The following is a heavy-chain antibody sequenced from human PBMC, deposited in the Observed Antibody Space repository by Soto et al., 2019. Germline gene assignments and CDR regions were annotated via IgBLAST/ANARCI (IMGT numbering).Heavy chain of an antibody. CDR1: GFSLSNARMG. CDR2: IFSNDEK. CDR3: ARRWAVARTTAYYYYYYGMDV. Sequence: QVTLKESGPVLVKPTETLTLTCTVSGFSLSNARMGVSWIRQPPGKALEWLAHIFSNDEKSYSTSLKSRLTISKDTSKRQVVLTTTNMDPVDTATYYCARRWAVARTTAYYYYYYGMDVWGQGTTVTVSS. J-gene: IGHJ6*02. V-gene: IGHV2-26*01. D-gene: IGHD6-19*01.